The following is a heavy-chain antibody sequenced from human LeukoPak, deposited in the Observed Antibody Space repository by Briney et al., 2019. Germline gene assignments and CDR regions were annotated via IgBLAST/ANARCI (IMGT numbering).Heavy chain of an antibody. D-gene: IGHD3-3*01. Sequence: GGSLRLSCAASGFTFSSYAMSWVRQAPGKGLEWVSAISGSGGSTYYADSVKGRFTISRDNSKNTLYLQMNSLRAEDTAVYYCAKDGTLIFGVVIEPYYFDYWGQGTMVTVSS. CDR3: AKDGTLIFGVVIEPYYFDY. V-gene: IGHV3-23*01. CDR2: ISGSGGST. J-gene: IGHJ4*02. CDR1: GFTFSSYA.